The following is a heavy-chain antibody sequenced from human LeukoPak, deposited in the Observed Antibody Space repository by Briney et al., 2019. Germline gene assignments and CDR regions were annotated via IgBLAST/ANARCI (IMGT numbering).Heavy chain of an antibody. D-gene: IGHD4-17*01. CDR2: IYYSGST. Sequence: PSETLSLTCTVSGGSISSGDYYWSWIRQYPGKGLEWIGYIYYSGSTYYNPSLKSRVTISVDMSKNQFSLRLSSVTAADTAVYFCARRNYGDYDHYFDYWGQGILVTVSS. J-gene: IGHJ4*02. V-gene: IGHV4-31*03. CDR1: GGSISSGDYY. CDR3: ARRNYGDYDHYFDY.